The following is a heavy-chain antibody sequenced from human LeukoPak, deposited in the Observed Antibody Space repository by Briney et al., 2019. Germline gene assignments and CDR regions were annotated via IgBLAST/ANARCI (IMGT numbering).Heavy chain of an antibody. D-gene: IGHD5-18*01. CDR3: ARDKRHSYGRYFDY. CDR1: GDSISTYH. V-gene: IGHV4-59*01. J-gene: IGHJ4*01. CDR2: MQSTGNS. Sequence: SETLSLTCNVSGDSISTYHWNWIRKPPGRGLEWIGYMQSTGNSNYNPSLKSRVSMSVDTSKNRIVLNLSSVTAADTAVYYCARDKRHSYGRYFDYWGQGLLVTVSS.